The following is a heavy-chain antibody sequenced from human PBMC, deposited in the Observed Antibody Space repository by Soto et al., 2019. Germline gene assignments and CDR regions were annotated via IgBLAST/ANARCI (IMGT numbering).Heavy chain of an antibody. D-gene: IGHD2-2*01. J-gene: IGHJ5*02. CDR1: GFTFSSYA. CDR2: ISGSGGST. CDR3: AKNLLSTSIGPNWFDP. V-gene: IGHV3-23*01. Sequence: HPGGSLRLSCAASGFTFSSYAMSWVRQAPGKGLEWVSAISGSGGSTYYADSVRGRFTISRDNSKNTLYLQMNSLRAEDTAVYYCAKNLLSTSIGPNWFDPWGQGTLVTVSS.